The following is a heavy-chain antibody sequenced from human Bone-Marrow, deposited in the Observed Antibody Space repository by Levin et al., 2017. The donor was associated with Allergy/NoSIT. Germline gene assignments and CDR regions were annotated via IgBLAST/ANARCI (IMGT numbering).Heavy chain of an antibody. Sequence: WASVKVSCQVSGYSLSKLSMHWVRQSPGQGLEWMGGFDPEDGRIVYAQKFQGRVTMGEDPSTETAYMELSSLKSDDTAVYYCAIALVGWGLRWGKPFDFWGQGTRVTVSS. CDR1: GYSLSKLS. CDR2: FDPEDGRI. D-gene: IGHD4-23*01. J-gene: IGHJ4*02. V-gene: IGHV1-24*01. CDR3: AIALVGWGLRWGKPFDF.